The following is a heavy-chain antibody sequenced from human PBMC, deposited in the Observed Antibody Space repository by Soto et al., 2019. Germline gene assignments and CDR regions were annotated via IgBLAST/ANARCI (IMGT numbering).Heavy chain of an antibody. J-gene: IGHJ6*02. D-gene: IGHD2-2*01. V-gene: IGHV3-7*03. Sequence: PGGSLRLSCAASGFTFSSYWMSWVRQAPGKGLEWVANIKQDGSERYYVDSVKGRFTISRDDSKNTLYLQMNSLKTEDTAVYYCTTEWYCSSTSCYGGYYYYGMDVWGQGTTVTVSS. CDR1: GFTFSSYW. CDR2: IKQDGSER. CDR3: TTEWYCSSTSCYGGYYYYGMDV.